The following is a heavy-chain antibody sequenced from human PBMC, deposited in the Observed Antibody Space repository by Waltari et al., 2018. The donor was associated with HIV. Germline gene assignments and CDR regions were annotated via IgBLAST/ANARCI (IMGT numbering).Heavy chain of an antibody. Sequence: QVQLVQSGAEVKKPGASVKVSCKASGYAFATYDVNWVRQATGQGPEWMGWMSPNSGNTVYAQEFQGRVTMTRDTSISTVYMELSSLTSEDTAVYYCARGGSASMDVWGQGTTVTVSS. J-gene: IGHJ6*02. V-gene: IGHV1-8*01. CDR1: GYAFATYD. CDR3: ARGGSASMDV. CDR2: MSPNSGNT.